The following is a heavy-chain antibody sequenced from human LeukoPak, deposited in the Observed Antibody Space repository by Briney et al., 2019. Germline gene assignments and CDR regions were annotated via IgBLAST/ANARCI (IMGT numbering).Heavy chain of an antibody. Sequence: GGSLRLSCAASGLTFSNYWMHWVRKAPGKGLVWVSRINSDGSSTSYADSVKGRFTISRDNAKNTLYLQMNSLRAEDTAVYYCARGMITFGGVIVLDYWGQGTLVTVSS. V-gene: IGHV3-74*01. D-gene: IGHD3-16*02. CDR2: INSDGSST. CDR1: GLTFSNYW. CDR3: ARGMITFGGVIVLDY. J-gene: IGHJ4*02.